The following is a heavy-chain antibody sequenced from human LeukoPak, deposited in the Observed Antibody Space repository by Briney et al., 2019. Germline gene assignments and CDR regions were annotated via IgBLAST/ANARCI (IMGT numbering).Heavy chain of an antibody. J-gene: IGHJ6*02. V-gene: IGHV4-30-2*01. CDR3: ARGRIAAAGYYYYGMDV. D-gene: IGHD6-13*01. CDR1: GGSISSGGYY. Sequence: SETLSLTCTVSGGSISSGGYYWSWIQQPPGKGLEWIGYIYHSGSTYYNPSLKSRVTISVDRSKNQFSLKLSSVTAADTAVYYCARGRIAAAGYYYYGMDVWGQGTTVTVSS. CDR2: IYHSGST.